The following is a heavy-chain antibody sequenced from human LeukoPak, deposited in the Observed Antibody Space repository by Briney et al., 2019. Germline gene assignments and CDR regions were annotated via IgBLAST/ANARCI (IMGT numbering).Heavy chain of an antibody. V-gene: IGHV3-23*01. D-gene: IGHD3-22*01. CDR2: ISGSGGST. J-gene: IGHJ4*02. CDR3: AKDRKLITMISLSY. Sequence: GGSLRLSCAASGFTFSSYAMSWVRQAPGKGLEWVSAISGSGGSTYYADSVKGRFTISRDNSKNTLYLQMNSLKAEDTAVYYCAKDRKLITMISLSYWGQGTLVTVSS. CDR1: GFTFSSYA.